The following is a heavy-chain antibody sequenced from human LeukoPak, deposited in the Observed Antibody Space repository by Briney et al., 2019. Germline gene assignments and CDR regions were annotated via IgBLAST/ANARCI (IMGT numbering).Heavy chain of an antibody. CDR1: GFTFSDYY. J-gene: IGHJ4*02. D-gene: IGHD4-17*01. CDR3: ARSTTVASSYFDY. CDR2: ISSSSSYT. Sequence: PGGSLRLSCAASGFTFSDYYMSWIRQAPGKGLEWVSYISSSSSYTNYADSVKGRFTISRDDAKNSLYLQMNSLRAEDTAVYYCARSTTVASSYFDYWGQGTLVTVSS. V-gene: IGHV3-11*06.